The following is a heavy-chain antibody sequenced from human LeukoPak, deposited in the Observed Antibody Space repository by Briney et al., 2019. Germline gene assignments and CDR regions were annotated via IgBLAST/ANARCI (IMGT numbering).Heavy chain of an antibody. J-gene: IGHJ4*02. D-gene: IGHD3-22*01. V-gene: IGHV3-23*01. CDR1: GFTFSSYA. CDR3: AKDVGDDSSGYYYVRVFDY. CDR2: ISGSGGST. Sequence: GGSLRLSCAASGFTFSSYAMSWVRQAPGKGLEWVSAISGSGGSTYYADSVKGRFTISRDNSKNTLYLQMNSLRAEDTDVYYCAKDVGDDSSGYYYVRVFDYWGQGTLVTVSS.